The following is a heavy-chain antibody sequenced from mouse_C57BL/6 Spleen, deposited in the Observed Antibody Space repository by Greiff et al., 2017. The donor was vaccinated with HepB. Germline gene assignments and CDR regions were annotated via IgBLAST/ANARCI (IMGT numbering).Heavy chain of an antibody. CDR3: ARNYYAQYYFDY. CDR2: IYPGDGDT. CDR1: GYAFSSSW. V-gene: IGHV1-82*01. Sequence: VKLQQSGPELVKPGASVKISCKASGYAFSSSWMNWVKQRPGKGLEWIGRIYPGDGDTNYNGKFKGKATLTADKSSSTAYMQLSSLTSEDSAVYFCARNYYAQYYFDYWGQGTTLTVSS. J-gene: IGHJ2*01. D-gene: IGHD2-1*01.